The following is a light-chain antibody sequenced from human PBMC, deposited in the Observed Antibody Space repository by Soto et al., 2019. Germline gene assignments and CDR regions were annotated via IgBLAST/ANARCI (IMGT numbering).Light chain of an antibody. CDR2: GAS. J-gene: IGKJ4*02. CDR1: ETVGST. Sequence: EIFMTQSPATLSVSPGEKVILSCRASETVGSTLAWYQQKPGQAPRLLIRGASTRSTGVPARFSGSGSGTEFPLIISSLHSEDFAVYYCQQYSTSLTFGGGTTLEIK. V-gene: IGKV3-15*01. CDR3: QQYSTSLT.